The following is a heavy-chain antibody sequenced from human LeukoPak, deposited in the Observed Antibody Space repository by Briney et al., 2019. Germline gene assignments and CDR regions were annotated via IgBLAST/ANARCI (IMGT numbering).Heavy chain of an antibody. CDR2: ISSSSSII. D-gene: IGHD2-15*01. CDR1: GFTFSSYS. J-gene: IGHJ4*02. Sequence: QTGGSLRLSCAASGFTFSSYSMNWVRQAPGKGLEWVSYISSSSSIIYYADSVKGRFTISRDNAKNSLYLQMNSLRAEDTAVYYCARGLILEWLPSYYFDYWGQGTLVTVSS. CDR3: ARGLILEWLPSYYFDY. V-gene: IGHV3-48*01.